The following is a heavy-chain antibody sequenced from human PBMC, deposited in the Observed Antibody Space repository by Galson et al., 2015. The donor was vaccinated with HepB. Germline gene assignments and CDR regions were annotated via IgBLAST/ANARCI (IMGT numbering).Heavy chain of an antibody. CDR3: AREGVYVMRYYYYYGMDV. V-gene: IGHV3-74*01. D-gene: IGHD5/OR15-5a*01. CDR2: INSDGSST. J-gene: IGHJ6*02. CDR1: GFTFSSYW. Sequence: SLRLSCAASGFTFSSYWMHWVRQAPGKGLVWVSRINSDGSSTSYADSVKGRFTISRDNAKNTLYLQMNSLRAEDTAVYYCAREGVYVMRYYYYYGMDVWGQGTTVTVSS.